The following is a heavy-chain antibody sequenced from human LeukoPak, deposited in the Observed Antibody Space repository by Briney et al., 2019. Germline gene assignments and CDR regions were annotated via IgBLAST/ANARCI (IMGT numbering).Heavy chain of an antibody. CDR2: IYSSGST. CDR3: ARVKASSTSWTFDQ. Sequence: SETLSLTCSVSGGSTNSYYWSWIRQSGGKGLEWIGRIYSSGSTVYNPSLNSRLTMSIDTSKNQFSLTLKSVTATDMAVYYCARVKASSTSWTFDQWGQGALVTVSS. J-gene: IGHJ4*02. V-gene: IGHV4-4*07. D-gene: IGHD2-2*01. CDR1: GGSTNSYY.